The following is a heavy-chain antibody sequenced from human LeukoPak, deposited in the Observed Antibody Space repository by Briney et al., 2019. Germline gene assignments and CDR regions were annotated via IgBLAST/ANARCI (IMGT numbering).Heavy chain of an antibody. Sequence: SETLSLTCTVSGDSITGSTYYWGWIRQPPGKGLEWIGSMYYSGNTYYNPSLKSRVTMSADTSKNQVSLHLRSVTAADTAVYYCARQYYDSTGYYYFDYWGQGTLVTVSS. D-gene: IGHD3-22*01. V-gene: IGHV4-39*01. CDR3: ARQYYDSTGYYYFDY. CDR2: MYYSGNT. J-gene: IGHJ4*02. CDR1: GDSITGSTYY.